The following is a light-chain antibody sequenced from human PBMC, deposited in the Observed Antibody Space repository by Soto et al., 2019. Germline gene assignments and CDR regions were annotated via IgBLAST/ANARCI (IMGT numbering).Light chain of an antibody. J-gene: IGKJ2*01. V-gene: IGKV1-27*01. CDR3: QQSYSTPHT. CDR2: ATT. CDR1: QGISHY. Sequence: IQMTQSPSSLSASVGDRVTITCRASQGISHYLAWYQQKPGKVPKLLIYATTVLQSGVPSRFSGSGSGTNFTLTISSLQPEDFATYYCQQSYSTPHTFGQGTKLEIK.